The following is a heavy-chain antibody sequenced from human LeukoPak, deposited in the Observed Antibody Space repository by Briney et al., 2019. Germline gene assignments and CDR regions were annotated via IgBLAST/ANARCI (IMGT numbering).Heavy chain of an antibody. V-gene: IGHV6-1*01. Sequence: SQTLSLTCAISGDTVSSNSAAWNWIRQSPSRGLEWLGRTYFRSKWYNDYAESVKGRISINPDTSKNQFSLKLSSVTAADTAVYYCARDTRAAPGMEVVPAAAIEYYYYGMDVWGQGTTVTVSS. CDR2: TYFRSKWYN. CDR1: GDTVSSNSAA. D-gene: IGHD2-2*01. CDR3: ARDTRAAPGMEVVPAAAIEYYYYGMDV. J-gene: IGHJ6*02.